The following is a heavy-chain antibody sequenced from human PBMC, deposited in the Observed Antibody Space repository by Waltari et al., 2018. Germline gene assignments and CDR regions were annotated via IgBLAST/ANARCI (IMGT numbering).Heavy chain of an antibody. D-gene: IGHD5-12*01. Sequence: QLQLQESGPGLGKPSDTLSLTCNVSGGSITSNRHYWAWIRQPPGQGLEWIATVSYNGATYSSPSLKSRVTVSRDTSKNHLSLKLGSVIAADTAVYYCATYIGASIGTAAFDVWGQGTMVTVSS. J-gene: IGHJ3*01. CDR1: GGSITSNRHY. CDR2: VSYNGAT. CDR3: ATYIGASIGTAAFDV. V-gene: IGHV4-39*02.